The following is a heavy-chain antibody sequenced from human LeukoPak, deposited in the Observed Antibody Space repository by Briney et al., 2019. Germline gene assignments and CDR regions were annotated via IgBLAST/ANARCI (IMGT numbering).Heavy chain of an antibody. CDR1: GGSISSGGYY. CDR3: ARGRIAAAPDFDY. CDR2: IYYSGST. V-gene: IGHV4-61*08. Sequence: SETLSLACTVSGGSISSGGYYWSWIRQHPGKGLEWIGYIYYSGSTNYNPSLKSRVTISVDTSKNQFSLKLSSVTAADTAVYYCARGRIAAAPDFDYWGQGTLVTVSS. J-gene: IGHJ4*02. D-gene: IGHD6-13*01.